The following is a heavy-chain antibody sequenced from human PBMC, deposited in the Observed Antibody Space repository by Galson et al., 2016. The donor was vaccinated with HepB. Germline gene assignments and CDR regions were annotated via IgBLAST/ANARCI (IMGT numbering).Heavy chain of an antibody. Sequence: PALVKPTQTLTLTCTFSGFSLSTSGVGVGWIRQSPGKALEWLALIYWNDGMRYSPFLKSRLTITKDTSKSQVVLTLTNMDPEDTATYYCSHLTEDCTGGSCFPDGMDVWGQGTTVTVSS. CDR2: IYWNDGM. CDR3: SHLTEDCTGGSCFPDGMDV. D-gene: IGHD2-8*02. V-gene: IGHV2-5*01. CDR1: GFSLSTSGVG. J-gene: IGHJ6*02.